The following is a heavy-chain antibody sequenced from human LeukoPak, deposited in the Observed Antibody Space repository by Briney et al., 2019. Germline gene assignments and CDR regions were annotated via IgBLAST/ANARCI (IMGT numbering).Heavy chain of an antibody. V-gene: IGHV4-59*01. CDR3: ARVLDYYGSGSPKLVYYYGMDV. D-gene: IGHD3-10*01. Sequence: ASETLSLTCTVSGGSISSYYWSWIRQPPGKGREGIGYIYYSGSTNYNPSLKSRVTISVDTSKIQFSLKLSSVTAADTAVYYCARVLDYYGSGSPKLVYYYGMDVWGQGTTVTVSS. J-gene: IGHJ6*02. CDR1: GGSISSYY. CDR2: IYYSGST.